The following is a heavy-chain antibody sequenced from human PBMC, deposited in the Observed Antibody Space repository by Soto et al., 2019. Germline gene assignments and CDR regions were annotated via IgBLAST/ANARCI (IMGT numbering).Heavy chain of an antibody. CDR2: ISAYNGNT. Sequence: ASVKVSCKASGYTFTSYFISWVRQAPGQGLERMGWISAYNGNTNYAQKLQGRVTMTTDTSTSTAYMELRSLRSDDTAVYYCARDLGYYYDSSGYPSPTYYYGMDVWGQGTKITVSS. V-gene: IGHV1-18*01. CDR1: GYTFTSYF. CDR3: ARDLGYYYDSSGYPSPTYYYGMDV. J-gene: IGHJ6*02. D-gene: IGHD3-22*01.